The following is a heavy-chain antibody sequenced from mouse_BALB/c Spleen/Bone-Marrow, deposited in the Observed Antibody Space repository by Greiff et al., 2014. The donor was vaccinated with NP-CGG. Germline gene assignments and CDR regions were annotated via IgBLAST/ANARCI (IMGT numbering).Heavy chain of an antibody. Sequence: EVQLQQSGAELVRPGASVKLSCTASGFNFKDFYMHWLRQRPEQGLEWIGYVDPENGDTECASKFQGKATMTADTSSNTAYLQLSSLTSEDTDDYYCDSCDCYFDYWGQGTTLTVSS. D-gene: IGHD2-4*01. CDR3: DSCDCYFDY. J-gene: IGHJ2*01. V-gene: IGHV14-4*02. CDR2: VDPENGDT. CDR1: GFNFKDFY.